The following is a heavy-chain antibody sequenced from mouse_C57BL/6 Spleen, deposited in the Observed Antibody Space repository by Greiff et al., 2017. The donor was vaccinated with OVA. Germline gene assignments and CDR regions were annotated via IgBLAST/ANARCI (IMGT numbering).Heavy chain of an antibody. V-gene: IGHV1-55*01. CDR2: IYPGSGST. D-gene: IGHD2-5*01. Sequence: QVQLQQPGAELVKPGASVKMSCKASGYTFTSYWITWVKQRPGQGLEWIGDIYPGSGSTNYNEKFKSKATLTVDTSSSTAYMQLGSLTSEDSAVYYCARSSTIVTGYFDYWGQGTTLTVSS. CDR3: ARSSTIVTGYFDY. J-gene: IGHJ2*01. CDR1: GYTFTSYW.